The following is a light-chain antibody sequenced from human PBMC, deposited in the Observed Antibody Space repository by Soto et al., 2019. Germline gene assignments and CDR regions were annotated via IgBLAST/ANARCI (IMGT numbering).Light chain of an antibody. Sequence: DIVLTQSPDSLAVSLGERATIHCKSSQTIFYTSSNKNYLAWYQQRPGQPPKLLIYWASDRESGVPNRFSGSGSGTDFTLTISGLQAEDVAVYYCQQYYSTPFTFGPGTRWIS. CDR3: QQYYSTPFT. J-gene: IGKJ3*01. CDR1: QTIFYTSSNKNY. CDR2: WAS. V-gene: IGKV4-1*01.